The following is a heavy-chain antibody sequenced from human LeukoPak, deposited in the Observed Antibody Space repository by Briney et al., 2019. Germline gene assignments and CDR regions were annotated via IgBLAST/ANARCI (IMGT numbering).Heavy chain of an antibody. V-gene: IGHV4-39*01. CDR3: ARLAHYDLHY. CDR1: GGSISSSPYY. J-gene: IGHJ4*02. CDR2: IYYSGST. Sequence: SETLSPTCTVSGGSISSSPYYWGWIRQPPGKGLEWIGSIYYSGSTYYNPSLKSRVTISVDTSKNQFSLKLISVTVADTAVYYCARLAHYDLHYWGQGTLVTVSS. D-gene: IGHD3-3*01.